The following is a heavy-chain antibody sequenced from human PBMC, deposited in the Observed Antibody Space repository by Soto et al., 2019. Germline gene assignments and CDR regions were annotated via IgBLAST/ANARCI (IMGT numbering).Heavy chain of an antibody. Sequence: QVQLVESGGGVVQHGRSLRLSCAASGFTFSSYGMHWVRQAPGKGLDWVAVISYDGSNKYYADSVKDRFTISGDNSKNTLYVQMTGLSAEDTAVYYCEKDSTGNDVDYYGMDFCGRETTVTVSS. CDR2: ISYDGSNK. CDR3: EKDSTGNDVDYYGMDF. D-gene: IGHD2-2*01. J-gene: IGHJ6*02. CDR1: GFTFSSYG. V-gene: IGHV3-30*18.